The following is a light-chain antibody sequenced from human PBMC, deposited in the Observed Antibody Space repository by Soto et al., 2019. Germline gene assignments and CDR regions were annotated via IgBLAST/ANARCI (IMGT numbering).Light chain of an antibody. CDR2: DSS. J-gene: IGKJ5*01. Sequence: DIQMTQSPSSLSASVGDRVTIICQASQDITNYLNWYQQKPGKAPNLLIHDSSNLETGVPSRFSGSETGTYFSFTISSLQPEDIATYYCQQYDTLPLTFGQGTRLEIK. V-gene: IGKV1-33*01. CDR1: QDITNY. CDR3: QQYDTLPLT.